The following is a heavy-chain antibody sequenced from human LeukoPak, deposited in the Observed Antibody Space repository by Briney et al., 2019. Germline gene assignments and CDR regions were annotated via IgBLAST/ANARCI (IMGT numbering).Heavy chain of an antibody. CDR2: IIPIFGTA. D-gene: IGHD1-26*01. CDR1: GGTFSSYA. V-gene: IGHV1-69*05. CDR3: AASQEWELLNYYMDV. Sequence: GASVKVSCKASGGTFSSYAVSWVRQAPGQGLEWMGGIIPIFGTANYAQKFQGRVTITTDESTSTAYMELSSLRSEDTAVYYCAASQEWELLNYYMDVWGKGTTVTVSS. J-gene: IGHJ6*03.